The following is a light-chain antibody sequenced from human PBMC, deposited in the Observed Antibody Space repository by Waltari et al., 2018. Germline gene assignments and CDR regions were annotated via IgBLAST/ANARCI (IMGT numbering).Light chain of an antibody. CDR3: QQRRDWPLT. CDR1: QSVTNY. CDR2: DTS. Sequence: DIVLTQSPAILSLSPGGRASLSCRASQSVTNYLAWYQQKPGQAPRLLIYDTSNRATGIPARFSGSGFGTDFTLTIRSLEPEDFAVYYCQQRRDWPLTFGGGTKVEIK. J-gene: IGKJ4*01. V-gene: IGKV3-11*01.